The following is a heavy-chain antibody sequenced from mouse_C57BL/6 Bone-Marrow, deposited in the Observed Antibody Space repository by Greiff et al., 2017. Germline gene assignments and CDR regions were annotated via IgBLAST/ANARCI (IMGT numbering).Heavy chain of an antibody. J-gene: IGHJ3*01. CDR3: ARDSITTVVDPFAY. CDR1: GYTFTSYW. V-gene: IGHV1-59*01. D-gene: IGHD1-1*01. CDR2: IDPSDSYT. Sequence: QVQLQQPGAELVRPGTSVKLSCKASGYTFTSYWMHWVKQRPGQGLEWIGVIDPSDSYTNYNQKFKGKATLTVDTSSSTAYMQLSSLTSEDSAVYYCARDSITTVVDPFAYWGQGTLVTVSA.